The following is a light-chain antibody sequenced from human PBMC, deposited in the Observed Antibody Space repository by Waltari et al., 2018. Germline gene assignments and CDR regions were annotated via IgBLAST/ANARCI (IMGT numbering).Light chain of an antibody. J-gene: IGLJ3*02. CDR1: RSNTARNI. V-gene: IGLV1-44*01. CDR3: ASWDDSLSGWV. Sequence: QSVLTQAPSASGTPGQRVTISCSGSRSNTARNIVSWYQQLPGAAPKFIILGNNQRPAGVPDRFSGAKSGTSASLAISGLQSEDEADYYCASWDDSLSGWVFGGGTKLTVL. CDR2: GNN.